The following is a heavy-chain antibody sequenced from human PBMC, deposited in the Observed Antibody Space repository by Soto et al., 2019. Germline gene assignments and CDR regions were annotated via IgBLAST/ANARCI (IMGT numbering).Heavy chain of an antibody. CDR2: IYYTGST. CDR3: ARSYPNTIFGVVPSRGLDV. J-gene: IGHJ6*02. CDR1: GGSISSNY. D-gene: IGHD3-3*01. Sequence: SETLSLTCIVSGGSISSNYWSWIRQPPGKGLEWIGYIYYTGSTNFNPSLKNRVIISVDTSKNQFSLKLSSVTAADTAVYYCARSYPNTIFGVVPSRGLDVWGQGTTVTVS. V-gene: IGHV4-59*01.